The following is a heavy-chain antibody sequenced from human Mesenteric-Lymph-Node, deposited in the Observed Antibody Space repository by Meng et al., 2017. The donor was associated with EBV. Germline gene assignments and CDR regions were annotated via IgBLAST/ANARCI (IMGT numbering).Heavy chain of an antibody. V-gene: IGHV4-39*07. CDR1: GGSVSSSSYY. J-gene: IGHJ4*02. D-gene: IGHD3-22*01. CDR3: ARADSSGPWHFDY. CDR2: IYHNGNT. Sequence: QLQLHESGPGLVKPSETLSLTCIVSGGSVSSSSYYWGWIRQPPGKGLEWIGEIYHNGNTNYNPSLKSRVTISVDKSKNQFSLKLNSVTAADTAVYYCARADSSGPWHFDYWGQGTLVTVSS.